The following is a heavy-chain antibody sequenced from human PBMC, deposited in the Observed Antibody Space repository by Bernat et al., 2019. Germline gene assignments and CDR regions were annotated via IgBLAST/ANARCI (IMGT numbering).Heavy chain of an antibody. CDR1: GGSFSGYY. D-gene: IGHD3-10*01. CDR2: INHSGST. J-gene: IGHJ6*02. Sequence: QVQLQQWGAGLLKPSETLSLTCAVYGGSFSGYYWSWIRQPPGEGLEWIGAINHSGSTNYNPSLKSRVTISVDTSKNQFSLKLSSVTAADTAVYYCARDMVRGVYYYYGMDVWGQGTTVTVSS. V-gene: IGHV4-34*01. CDR3: ARDMVRGVYYYYGMDV.